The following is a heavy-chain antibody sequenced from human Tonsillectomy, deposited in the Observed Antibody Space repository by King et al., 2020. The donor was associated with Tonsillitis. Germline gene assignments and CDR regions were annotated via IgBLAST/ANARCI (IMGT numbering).Heavy chain of an antibody. J-gene: IGHJ4*02. D-gene: IGHD1-26*01. V-gene: IGHV3-30*01. CDR1: GFTFSTYA. CDR3: ARGELLRLYYFDY. CDR2: ISYDGSNK. Sequence: VQLVESGGGVVQPGRSLRLSCAASGFTFSTYALHWVRQAPGKGLEWVAVISYDGSNKYYADSVRGRFTISRDNSRNTLSLQMNNLRAEDTAVYFCARGELLRLYYFDYWGQGALGTVSS.